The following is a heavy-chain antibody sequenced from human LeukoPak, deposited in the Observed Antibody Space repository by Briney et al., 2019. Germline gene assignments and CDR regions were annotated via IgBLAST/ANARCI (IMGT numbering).Heavy chain of an antibody. Sequence: GGSLRLSCAASGFSFNIAAMTWVRQAPGKGLEWVSLISGTGANSYYADSVKGRFTISRDNSKNTLYLQMNSLRAEDTAIYYCAKDMQGSYWGQGTLVTVSS. D-gene: IGHD2-2*01. CDR1: GFSFNIAA. V-gene: IGHV3-23*01. J-gene: IGHJ4*02. CDR2: ISGTGANS. CDR3: AKDMQGSY.